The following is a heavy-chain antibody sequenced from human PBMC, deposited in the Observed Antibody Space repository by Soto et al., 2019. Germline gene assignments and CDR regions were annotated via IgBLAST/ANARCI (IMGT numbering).Heavy chain of an antibody. D-gene: IGHD2-15*01. CDR3: ASELVVVAAGTGSNWFDP. V-gene: IGHV4-34*01. CDR1: GGSFSGDY. CDR2: INHSGST. J-gene: IGHJ5*02. Sequence: QVQLQQWGAGLLKPSETLSLTCAVYGGSFSGDYWSWIRQPPGKGLEWIGEINHSGSTNYNPSLKSRVTISVDTSKNQFSLQLSSVTAADTAVYYWASELVVVAAGTGSNWFDPWGQGTLVTVSS.